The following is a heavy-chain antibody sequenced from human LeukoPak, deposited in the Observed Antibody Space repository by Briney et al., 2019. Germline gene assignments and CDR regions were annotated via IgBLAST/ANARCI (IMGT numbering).Heavy chain of an antibody. D-gene: IGHD7-27*01. CDR1: GGSFSGYY. CDR2: ISGSGGST. Sequence: ETLSLTCAVYGGSFSGYYWSWIRQAPGKGLEWVSAISGSGGSTYYADSVKGRFTISRDNSKNTLYLQMNSLRAEDTAVYYCAKAQTGVDAFDIWGQGTMVTVSS. CDR3: AKAQTGVDAFDI. V-gene: IGHV3-23*01. J-gene: IGHJ3*02.